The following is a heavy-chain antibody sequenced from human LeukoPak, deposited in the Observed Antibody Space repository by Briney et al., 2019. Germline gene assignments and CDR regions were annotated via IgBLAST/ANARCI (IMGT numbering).Heavy chain of an antibody. V-gene: IGHV1-8*01. CDR1: GYTFTSYD. D-gene: IGHD1-26*01. CDR3: ARGYPVGATVSNWFDP. Sequence: GASVKVSCTASGYTFTSYDINWVRQATGQGLEWMGWMNPNSGNTGYAQKFQGRVTMTRNTSISTAYMELSSLRSEDTAVYYCARGYPVGATVSNWFDPWGQGTLVTVSS. J-gene: IGHJ5*02. CDR2: MNPNSGNT.